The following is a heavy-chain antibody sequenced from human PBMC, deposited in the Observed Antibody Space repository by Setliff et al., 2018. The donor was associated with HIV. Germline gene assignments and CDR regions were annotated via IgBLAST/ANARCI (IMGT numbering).Heavy chain of an antibody. J-gene: IGHJ5*02. Sequence: PSETLSLTCTVSGDSISSYYWSWIRQPPGKGLEWIGNIYSSGSTNYNPSLKSRVTISVDTSKNQFSLKLISVTAADQGVYYCARVPVAGANWFDPWGLGTLVTVSS. CDR2: IYSSGST. CDR1: GDSISSYY. D-gene: IGHD2-21*01. CDR3: ARVPVAGANWFDP. V-gene: IGHV4-4*09.